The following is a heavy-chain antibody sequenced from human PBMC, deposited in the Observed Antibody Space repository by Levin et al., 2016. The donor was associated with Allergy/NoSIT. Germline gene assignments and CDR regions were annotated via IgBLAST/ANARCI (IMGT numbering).Heavy chain of an antibody. CDR3: TKGSADV. CDR2: ISTSGTHT. V-gene: IGHV3-23*01. Sequence: GGSLRLSCAASGFTFSSSSMTWVRQAPGKGLEWVSTISTSGTHTAFADAVKGRFTISRDNSNSMFYMQMDDLRADDTAVYFCTKGSADVWGQGTTVTVSS. CDR1: GFTFSSSS. J-gene: IGHJ6*01.